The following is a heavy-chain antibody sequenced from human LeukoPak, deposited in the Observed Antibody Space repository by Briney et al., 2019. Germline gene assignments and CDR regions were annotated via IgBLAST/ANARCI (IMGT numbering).Heavy chain of an antibody. CDR1: GGSISSYY. Sequence: PSETLSLTCTVSGGSISSYYWSWIRQPPGKGLEWIGYIYYSGSTNYNPSLKSRVTISVDTSKNQFSLKLSSVTAADTAVYYCARSVGATTGWFDPWGQGTLVTVSS. CDR3: ARSVGATTGWFDP. V-gene: IGHV4-59*08. J-gene: IGHJ5*02. D-gene: IGHD1-26*01. CDR2: IYYSGST.